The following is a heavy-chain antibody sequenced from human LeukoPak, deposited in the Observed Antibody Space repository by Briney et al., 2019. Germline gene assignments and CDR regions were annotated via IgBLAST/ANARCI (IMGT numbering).Heavy chain of an antibody. D-gene: IGHD2-8*01. CDR3: ARGHQVYCTNGVCYSGLFYN. J-gene: IGHJ4*02. CDR1: GFTFSSYW. CDR2: INSDGSST. Sequence: QPGGSLRLSCAASGFTFSSYWMHWVRQAPGKGLVWVSRINSDGSSTSYADSVKGRFTISRDNAKNTLYLQMNSLRAEDTAVYYCARGHQVYCTNGVCYSGLFYNWGQGTLVTVSS. V-gene: IGHV3-74*01.